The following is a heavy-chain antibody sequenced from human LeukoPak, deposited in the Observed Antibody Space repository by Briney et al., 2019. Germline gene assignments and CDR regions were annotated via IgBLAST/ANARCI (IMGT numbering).Heavy chain of an antibody. CDR3: AKDLSVYSENYFGSFDY. CDR2: IGGGGGRT. Sequence: GGSLRLSCAASGFIFSSYAMNWVRQAPGKGLEWVSGIGGGGGRTDYADSVKGRFTISRDNSKNTLYLQMNSLRAEDTALYYCAKDLSVYSENYFGSFDYWGQGVLVTVSS. J-gene: IGHJ4*02. CDR1: GFIFSSYA. D-gene: IGHD2/OR15-2a*01. V-gene: IGHV3-23*01.